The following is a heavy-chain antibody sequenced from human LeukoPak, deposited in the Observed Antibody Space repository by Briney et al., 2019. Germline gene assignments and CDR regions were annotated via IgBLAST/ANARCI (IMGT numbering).Heavy chain of an antibody. V-gene: IGHV4-39*01. J-gene: IGHJ5*02. CDR3: ARDSSGWYHWFDP. D-gene: IGHD6-19*01. CDR1: GVSISSSNSY. Sequence: SETLSLTCTVSGVSISSSNSYWGWIRQPPGKGLEWIGSIYYSGNTYYNASLKSQVSISIDTSKNRFSLKLTSVTAADTAVYYCARDSSGWYHWFDPWGQGTLVTVSS. CDR2: IYYSGNT.